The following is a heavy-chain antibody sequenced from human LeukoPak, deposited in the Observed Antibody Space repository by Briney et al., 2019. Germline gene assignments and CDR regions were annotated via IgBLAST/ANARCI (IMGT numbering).Heavy chain of an antibody. V-gene: IGHV1-2*02. D-gene: IGHD3-10*01. CDR1: GYTFTGYY. CDR3: ARSYGSGSYPYYYYYMDV. Sequence: ASVKVSCKASGYTFTGYYMHWVRQAPGQGLEWMGWINPNSGGTNYAQKFQGRVTMTRDTSISTAYMELSRLRSDDTAVYYCARSYGSGSYPYYYYYMDVWGKGTTVTVSS. J-gene: IGHJ6*03. CDR2: INPNSGGT.